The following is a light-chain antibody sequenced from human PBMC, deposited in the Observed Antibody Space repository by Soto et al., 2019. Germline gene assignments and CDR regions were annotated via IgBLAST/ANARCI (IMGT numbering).Light chain of an antibody. CDR3: LQHYDFPPT. CDR1: QGIRDD. J-gene: IGKJ1*01. CDR2: ATA. V-gene: IGKV1-6*01. Sequence: AIQLTQSPSSLSASVGDRVTITCRASQGIRDDLAWFQQSPGKAPKVLIYATANLQSGVPSRFSGSGSGTDFTLTISGLQPEDFATHYCLQHYDFPPTFGQGTKVDIK.